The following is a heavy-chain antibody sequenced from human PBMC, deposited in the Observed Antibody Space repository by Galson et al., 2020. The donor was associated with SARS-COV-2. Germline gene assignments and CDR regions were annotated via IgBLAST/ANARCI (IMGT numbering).Heavy chain of an antibody. V-gene: IGHV3-13*01. CDR2: IGTAGDT. Sequence: GGSLRLSCAASGFTFSSYDMHWVRQATGKGLEWVSAIGTAGDTYYPGSVKGRFTISRENAKNSLYLQMNSLRAGDTAVYYCARADSSGWSKGPYHYYYGMDVWGQGTTVTVSS. J-gene: IGHJ6*02. CDR3: ARADSSGWSKGPYHYYYGMDV. D-gene: IGHD6-19*01. CDR1: GFTFSSYD.